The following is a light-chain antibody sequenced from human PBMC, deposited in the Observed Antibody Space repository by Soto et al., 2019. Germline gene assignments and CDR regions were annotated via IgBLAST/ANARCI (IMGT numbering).Light chain of an antibody. J-gene: IGKJ1*01. Sequence: DIQMTQSPSSLSASVGDRVTITCRTSQSINTYLNWYQQKPGKAPKLLIYGASSLQSGVPLRFSGSGSGTDFTLTISSLEPEDFATYYCQESYSHLWGTCGQGTKVEIK. V-gene: IGKV1-39*01. CDR1: QSINTY. CDR2: GAS. CDR3: QESYSHLWGT.